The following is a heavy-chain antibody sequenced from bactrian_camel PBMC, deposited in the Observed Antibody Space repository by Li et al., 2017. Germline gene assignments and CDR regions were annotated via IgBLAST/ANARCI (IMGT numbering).Heavy chain of an antibody. CDR3: AARDTGLCEIMSAYNY. Sequence: VQLVESGGGSVQAGGSLRLSCAASGFTFSDTYMNWVRQAPGKGLEWVSAINSGGGSTYYAEFLKGRFSISRDNAKNTPYLQMNSLKPEDRGMYYCAARDTGLCEIMSAYNYWGQGTQVTVS. CDR1: GFTFSDTY. D-gene: IGHD5*01. V-gene: IGHV3S40*01. J-gene: IGHJ4*01. CDR2: INSGGGST.